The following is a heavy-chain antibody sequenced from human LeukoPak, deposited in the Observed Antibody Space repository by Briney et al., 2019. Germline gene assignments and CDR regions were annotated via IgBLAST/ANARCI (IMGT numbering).Heavy chain of an antibody. D-gene: IGHD6-25*01. CDR3: ARAQSSGLDN. J-gene: IGHJ4*02. Sequence: GGSLRLSCAASGFTFSIYWMTWVRQAPGKGLERVANIKEDGSEKHYVDSVKARFSISRDNARNSLHLQMNSLRVEDTAVYYCARAQSSGLDNWGQGTLVTVSS. V-gene: IGHV3-7*01. CDR2: IKEDGSEK. CDR1: GFTFSIYW.